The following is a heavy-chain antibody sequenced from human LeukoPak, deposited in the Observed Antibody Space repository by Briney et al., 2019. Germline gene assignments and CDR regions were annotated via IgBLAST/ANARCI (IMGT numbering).Heavy chain of an antibody. Sequence: SGGSLRLSCVASGFPFKGYWTTWVRQSPGKGLDWVANIKPDGSETNYLDSVKGRFTISRDNARDSLFLEMNNLRVDDTAVYYCARDGGELWPLDEWGQGILVTVSS. CDR3: ARDGGELWPLDE. V-gene: IGHV3-7*01. CDR1: GFPFKGYW. D-gene: IGHD3-10*01. J-gene: IGHJ4*02. CDR2: IKPDGSET.